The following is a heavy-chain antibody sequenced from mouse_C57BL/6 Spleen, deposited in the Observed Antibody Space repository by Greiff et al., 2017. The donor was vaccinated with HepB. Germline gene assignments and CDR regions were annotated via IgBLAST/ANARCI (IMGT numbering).Heavy chain of an antibody. Sequence: EVNVVESGGGLVKPGGSLKLSCAASGFTFSSYAMSWVRQTPEKRLEWVATISDGGSYTYYPDNVKGRFTISRDNAKNNLYLQMSHLKSEDTAMYYCARESDGMDYWGQGTSVTVSS. D-gene: IGHD2-3*01. V-gene: IGHV5-4*01. CDR2: ISDGGSYT. CDR3: ARESDGMDY. CDR1: GFTFSSYA. J-gene: IGHJ4*01.